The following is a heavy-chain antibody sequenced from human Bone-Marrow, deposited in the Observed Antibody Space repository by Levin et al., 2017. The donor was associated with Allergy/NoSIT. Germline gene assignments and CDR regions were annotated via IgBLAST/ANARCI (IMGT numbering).Heavy chain of an antibody. D-gene: IGHD1-26*01. CDR1: GFTFSSYS. Sequence: GESLKISCAASGFTFSSYSMNWVRQAPGKGLEWVSYISSSSSTIYYADSVKGRFTISRDNAKNSLYLQMNSLRDEDTAVYYCARDVGSYHVQNFDYWGQGTLVTVSS. CDR2: ISSSSSTI. CDR3: ARDVGSYHVQNFDY. V-gene: IGHV3-48*02. J-gene: IGHJ4*02.